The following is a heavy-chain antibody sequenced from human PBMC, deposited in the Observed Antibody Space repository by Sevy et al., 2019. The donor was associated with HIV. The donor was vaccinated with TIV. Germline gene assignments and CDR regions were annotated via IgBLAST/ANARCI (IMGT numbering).Heavy chain of an antibody. CDR3: ARDQGRGLYY. J-gene: IGHJ4*02. Sequence: GGSLRLSCATSEFIFSKYWMTWVRQAPGKGLEWVANIDQDGSEKYYVDSVKGRFTISRDNAKNSLYLQMSSLRAGDKAVYYCARDQGRGLYYWGQGVLVTVSS. V-gene: IGHV3-7*01. CDR2: IDQDGSEK. CDR1: EFIFSKYW. D-gene: IGHD3-10*01.